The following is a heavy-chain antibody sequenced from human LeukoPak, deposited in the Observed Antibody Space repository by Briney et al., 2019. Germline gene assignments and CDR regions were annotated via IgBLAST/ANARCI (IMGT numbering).Heavy chain of an antibody. D-gene: IGHD6-13*01. V-gene: IGHV3-23*01. CDR3: AEGGRSSWFDY. J-gene: IGHJ4*02. CDR1: GFTFSSSA. CDR2: VSVSGGIT. Sequence: GGSLRLSCAASGFTFSSSAMSWFRQAPGEGLEWVSVVSVSGGITYYADSVKGRFTISRDNSKNTLYLQMNSLRAEDTAVYYCAEGGRSSWFDYWGQGTLVTVSS.